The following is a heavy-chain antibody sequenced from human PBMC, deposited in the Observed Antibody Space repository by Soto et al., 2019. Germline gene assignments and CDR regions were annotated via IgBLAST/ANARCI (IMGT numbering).Heavy chain of an antibody. V-gene: IGHV3-23*01. Sequence: ESGGGLVQPGGSLRLSCAASGFTFSNYAMTWVRQAPGKGLDWVSTLSTNGADTYYADSVKGRFTISRDNSKNTLFLQMNSLTAEDTAVYYCTKKDGSGSYVDYWGQGTLVTVSS. J-gene: IGHJ4*02. CDR3: TKKDGSGSYVDY. CDR1: GFTFSNYA. D-gene: IGHD3-10*01. CDR2: LSTNGADT.